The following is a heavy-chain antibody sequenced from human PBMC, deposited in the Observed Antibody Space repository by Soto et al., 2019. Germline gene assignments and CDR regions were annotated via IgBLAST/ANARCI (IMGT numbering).Heavy chain of an antibody. D-gene: IGHD4-17*01. CDR2: ISGSAGRT. V-gene: IGHV3-23*01. Sequence: GGSLRLSCAASGFAFSSYAMSWVRQAPGKGLEWVSAISGSAGRTYYADSVKGRFTISRDNSKNTLYLQMNSLRAEDTAVYYCAKRPYGDYVWEDYWGQGTLVTVSS. CDR3: AKRPYGDYVWEDY. CDR1: GFAFSSYA. J-gene: IGHJ4*02.